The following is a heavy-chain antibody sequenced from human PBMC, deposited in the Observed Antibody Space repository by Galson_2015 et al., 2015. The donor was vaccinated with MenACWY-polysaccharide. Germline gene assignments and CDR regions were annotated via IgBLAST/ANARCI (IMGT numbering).Heavy chain of an antibody. CDR1: GFTFSTYW. CDR2: IKPDGSDK. J-gene: IGHJ4*02. Sequence: SLRLSCAASGFTFSTYWKSWVRQAPGKGLEWVANIKPDGSDKYYVDSVKGRFTISRDNAKNSLYLQMNGLRAEDTAIFFCARATYSGGWYPDYFDYWGQGALVTVSS. CDR3: ARATYSGGWYPDYFDY. V-gene: IGHV3-7*01. D-gene: IGHD6-19*01.